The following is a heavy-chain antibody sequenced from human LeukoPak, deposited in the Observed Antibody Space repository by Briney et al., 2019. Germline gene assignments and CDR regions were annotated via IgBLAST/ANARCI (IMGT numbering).Heavy chain of an antibody. CDR1: GGSISSSSYY. D-gene: IGHD3-10*01. Sequence: SETLSLTCTVSGGSISSSSYYWGWIRQPPGKGLEWIGSIYYSGSTYYNPSLKSRVTISVDTSKNQFSLKLSSVTAADTAVYYCARALGFGESTDAFDIWGQGTMVTVSS. J-gene: IGHJ3*02. CDR3: ARALGFGESTDAFDI. CDR2: IYYSGST. V-gene: IGHV4-39*01.